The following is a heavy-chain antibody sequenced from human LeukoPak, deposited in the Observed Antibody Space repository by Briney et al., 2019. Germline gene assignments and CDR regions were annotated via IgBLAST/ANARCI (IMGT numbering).Heavy chain of an antibody. CDR2: ISGSGGST. J-gene: IGHJ6*03. D-gene: IGHD6-19*01. CDR3: AKEGYSSGRYMDV. V-gene: IGHV3-23*01. CDR1: GFTFSSYA. Sequence: PGGSLRLSCAASGFTFSSYAMSWVRQAPGKGLEWVSAISGSGGSTYYAGSVKGRFTISRDNSKSTLYLQMNSLRAEDTAVYYCAKEGYSSGRYMDVWGKGTTVTVSS.